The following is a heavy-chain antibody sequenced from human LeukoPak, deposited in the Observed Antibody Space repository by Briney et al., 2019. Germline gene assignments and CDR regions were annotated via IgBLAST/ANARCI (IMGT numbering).Heavy chain of an antibody. D-gene: IGHD5-24*01. Sequence: SETLSLTCTVSGGSISSYYWSWIRQPPGKGLEWIGYIYYSGSTNYNPSLKSRVTISVDTSKNQFSLKLSSVTAADTAVYYCARVGDGYNPGPFDIWGQGTMVTVSS. J-gene: IGHJ3*02. CDR3: ARVGDGYNPGPFDI. CDR2: IYYSGST. V-gene: IGHV4-59*01. CDR1: GGSISSYY.